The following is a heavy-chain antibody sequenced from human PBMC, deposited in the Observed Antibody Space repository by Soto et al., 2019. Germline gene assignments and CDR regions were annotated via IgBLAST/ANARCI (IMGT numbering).Heavy chain of an antibody. CDR2: ISGSGGST. CDR1: GFTFSSYC. CDR3: AKDLTWRLHAFDI. J-gene: IGHJ3*02. Sequence: GGSLXLSCAASGFTFSSYCMSWVRQAPGKGLEWASAISGSGGSTYYADSVKGRFTISRDNSKNTLYLQMNSLRAEDTAVYYCAKDLTWRLHAFDIWGQGTMVTVSS. D-gene: IGHD6-25*01. V-gene: IGHV3-23*01.